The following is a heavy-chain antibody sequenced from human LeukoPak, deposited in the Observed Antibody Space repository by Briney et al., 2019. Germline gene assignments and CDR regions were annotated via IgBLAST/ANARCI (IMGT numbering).Heavy chain of an antibody. CDR1: AFTFSSYA. CDR3: AKRLYGSSGFDY. D-gene: IGHD3-22*01. J-gene: IGHJ4*02. Sequence: GGSLRLSCAASAFTFSSYAMNWVRQAPGKGLEWVSSISGSGDSTYYADSVKGRFTISRDNSKNTLYLQMNSLRVEDTAVYHCAKRLYGSSGFDYWGQGTLVTVSS. CDR2: ISGSGDST. V-gene: IGHV3-23*01.